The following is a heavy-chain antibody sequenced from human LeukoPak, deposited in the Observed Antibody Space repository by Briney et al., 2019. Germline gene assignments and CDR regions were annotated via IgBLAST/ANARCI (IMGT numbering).Heavy chain of an antibody. J-gene: IGHJ6*04. Sequence: ASVKVSCKASGGTFSSYAISWVRQAPGQGLEWMGGIIPIFGTANYAQKFQGRVTITADESTSTAYMELSSLRSEDTAVYYCASDILTGNYYYYGMYVWGKGTTVTVSS. CDR1: GGTFSSYA. CDR3: ASDILTGNYYYYGMYV. V-gene: IGHV1-69*13. D-gene: IGHD3-9*01. CDR2: IIPIFGTA.